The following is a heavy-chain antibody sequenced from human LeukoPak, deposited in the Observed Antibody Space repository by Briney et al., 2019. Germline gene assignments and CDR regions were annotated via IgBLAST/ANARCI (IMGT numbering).Heavy chain of an antibody. CDR3: VVRDHSGIHRGDY. D-gene: IGHD1-26*01. CDR1: GFTVSSNY. CDR2: ISTGETT. V-gene: IGHV3-66*01. Sequence: GGSLRLSCAASGFTVSSNYMSWVRQAPGKGLEWVSLISTGETTYYADSVKGRFTISRHSSKSTLYLQMNRLRAEDTAVYYCVVRDHSGIHRGDYWGQGALVTVSS. J-gene: IGHJ4*02.